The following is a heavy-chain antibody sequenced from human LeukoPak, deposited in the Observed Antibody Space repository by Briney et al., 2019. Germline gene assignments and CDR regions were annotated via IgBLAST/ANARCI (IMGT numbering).Heavy chain of an antibody. CDR1: GFIFSSYS. Sequence: GGSLRLSCAASGFIFSSYSMNWVRQAPGKGLEWVSSISSSSSYIYYADSVKGRFTISRDNAKNSLYLQMNSLRAEDTAVYYCARDLGRGYSYGPYYYYGMDVWGQGTTVTVSS. V-gene: IGHV3-21*01. D-gene: IGHD5-18*01. CDR3: ARDLGRGYSYGPYYYYGMDV. CDR2: ISSSSSYI. J-gene: IGHJ6*02.